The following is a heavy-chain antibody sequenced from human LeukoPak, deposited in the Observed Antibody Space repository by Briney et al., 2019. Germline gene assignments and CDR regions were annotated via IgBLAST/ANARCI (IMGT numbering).Heavy chain of an antibody. CDR2: ISSSSSYI. J-gene: IGHJ2*01. CDR1: GFTFSSYS. Sequence: PGGSLRLSCAASGFTFSSYSMNRVRQAPGKGLEWVSSISSSSSYIYYADSVKGRFTISRDNAKNSLYLQMNSLRAEDTAVYYCARGRVYSNYHHYWYFDLWGRGTLVTVSS. D-gene: IGHD4-11*01. CDR3: ARGRVYSNYHHYWYFDL. V-gene: IGHV3-21*01.